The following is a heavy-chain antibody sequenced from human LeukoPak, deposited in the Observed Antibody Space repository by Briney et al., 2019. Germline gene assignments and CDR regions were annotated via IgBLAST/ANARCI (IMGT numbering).Heavy chain of an antibody. CDR3: AKVFRSGGSCYPD. CDR2: ISGTTGNT. V-gene: IGHV3-23*01. D-gene: IGHD2-15*01. CDR1: GFTFSNYA. Sequence: GGSPRLSCAASGFTFSNYAMSWVRQAPGKGLEWVSTISGTTGNTYYADSVKGRFTISRDNPKSTMYLQMNSLRAEDTAVYYCAKVFRSGGSCYPDWGQGTLVTVSS. J-gene: IGHJ4*02.